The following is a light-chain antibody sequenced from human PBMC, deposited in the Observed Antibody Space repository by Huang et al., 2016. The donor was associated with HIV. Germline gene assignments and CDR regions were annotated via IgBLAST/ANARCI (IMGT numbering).Light chain of an antibody. CDR1: QSVLYSSNNNNY. J-gene: IGKJ2*01. Sequence: DIVMTQSPDSLAVSLGERATLNCKSSQSVLYSSNNNNYLAWYQQKPGQPPKLLIYWAATRESGVPDRFSGSGSGTDFTLTISSLQAEDVAVYYCQQYYSTLYTFGQGTKLEIK. V-gene: IGKV4-1*01. CDR2: WAA. CDR3: QQYYSTLYT.